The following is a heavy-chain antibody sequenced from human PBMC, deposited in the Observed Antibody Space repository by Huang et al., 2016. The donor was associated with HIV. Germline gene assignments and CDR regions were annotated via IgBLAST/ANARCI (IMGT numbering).Heavy chain of an antibody. CDR2: INHNGKI. CDR3: ARGFNYYASDNLGVYYFDS. Sequence: QVQLKQWGAGLLKPSETLSLTCAVYGGAFMGSYWTWIRQFPEKGLELIGDINHNGKILYNPSLRARVTISTDTSKNHVALNLTSVTAADTALYYCARGFNYYASDNLGVYYFDSWGLGTLVTVSP. CDR1: GGAFMGSY. J-gene: IGHJ4*02. V-gene: IGHV4-34*02. D-gene: IGHD3-10*01.